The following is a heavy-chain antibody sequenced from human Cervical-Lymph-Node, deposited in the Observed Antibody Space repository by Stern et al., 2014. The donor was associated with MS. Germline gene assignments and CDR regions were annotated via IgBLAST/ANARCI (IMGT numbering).Heavy chain of an antibody. CDR1: GYIFSNYW. V-gene: IGHV5-51*01. Sequence: EVQLVQSGTEMRKPGEALKISCKSSGYIFSNYWIGWVRQMPGKGLEWMGIVVAGYSDTRYSTAFQAKVTIQSDKTISTAYLHWSSLKASDTAMYYCAKHEEGGTVLTAWGQGTLITVSS. CDR2: VVAGYSDT. D-gene: IGHD4-17*01. J-gene: IGHJ5*02. CDR3: AKHEEGGTVLTA.